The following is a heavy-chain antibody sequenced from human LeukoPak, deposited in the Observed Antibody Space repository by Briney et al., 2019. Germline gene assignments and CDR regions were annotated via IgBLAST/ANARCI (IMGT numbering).Heavy chain of an antibody. CDR2: TFYWSTWKT. CDR1: GDTVSSRSA. Sequence: SQTLSLTCGISGDTVSSRSAWNWLRQSPSRGLEWLGRTFYWSTWKTDFAVSMSSRMTIIPDTSNNQFSLQLNSVTPEDTGVYFCARGRPSYYAMDVWGEGTPVTDSS. CDR3: ARGRPSYYAMDV. V-gene: IGHV6-1*01. J-gene: IGHJ6*04.